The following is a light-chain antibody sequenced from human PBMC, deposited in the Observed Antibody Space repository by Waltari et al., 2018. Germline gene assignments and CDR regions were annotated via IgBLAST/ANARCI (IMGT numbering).Light chain of an antibody. CDR2: GTS. CDR3: QQYDSKPT. CDR1: DTINSEF. J-gene: IGKJ1*01. V-gene: IGKV3-20*01. Sequence: IVLTQSPDTLSLSQGETAALSCRASDTINSEFLAWYQHKVGQAPRLLIYGTSTRAAGIPGRFRGAGSGRDYTLSIIGLEPEDFAVYYCQQYDSKPTFGPGTKV.